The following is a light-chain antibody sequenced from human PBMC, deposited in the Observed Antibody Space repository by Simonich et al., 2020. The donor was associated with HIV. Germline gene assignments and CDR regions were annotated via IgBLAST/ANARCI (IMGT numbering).Light chain of an antibody. V-gene: IGKV6-21*01. CDR3: HQSSSLPYT. CDR1: QSISVS. J-gene: IGKJ2*01. CDR2: YVT. Sequence: EIVLIQSPDFQSVTPKEKVTITCRANQSISVSLHLYQQKPDQSPKLLIKYVTQSVSGVPSRFSGSESGTDFTLTINSLEAEDAATYYCHQSSSLPYTFGQGTKLEI.